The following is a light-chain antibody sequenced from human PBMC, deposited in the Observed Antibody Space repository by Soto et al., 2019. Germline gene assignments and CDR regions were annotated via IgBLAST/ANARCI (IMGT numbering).Light chain of an antibody. V-gene: IGKV3-11*01. CDR2: DAS. CDR1: QSVSSY. Sequence: EIVLTQSPATLSFSPGERATLSCRASQSVSSYLAWYQQKPGQAPRLLIYDASTRATGIPARFSGSGSGTDFTLTVSSLEPEDFAVYYCQQRCDWPLTFCGGTKVEIK. J-gene: IGKJ4*01. CDR3: QQRCDWPLT.